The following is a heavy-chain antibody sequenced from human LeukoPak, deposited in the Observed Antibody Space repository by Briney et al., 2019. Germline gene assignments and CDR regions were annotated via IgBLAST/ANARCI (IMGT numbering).Heavy chain of an antibody. J-gene: IGHJ4*02. V-gene: IGHV1-8*01. CDR1: GYTFTSYD. Sequence: GASVKVSCKTSGYTFTSYDINWVRQATGEGLEWVGWMNPNSGNTGYAQKFLDRVSMTRNASISTAYMELSSLRSEDTAAYYCARGAWFGSDYTALYYFDYWGQGTLVTVSS. D-gene: IGHD3-16*01. CDR3: ARGAWFGSDYTALYYFDY. CDR2: MNPNSGNT.